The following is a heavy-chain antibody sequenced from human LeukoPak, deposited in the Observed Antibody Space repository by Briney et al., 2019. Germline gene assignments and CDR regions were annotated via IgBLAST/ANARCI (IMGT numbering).Heavy chain of an antibody. D-gene: IGHD6-13*01. J-gene: IGHJ4*02. CDR3: ARGIATAGDLFDY. V-gene: IGHV3-48*04. CDR1: GFTFSSYS. CDR2: ISSSSSSI. Sequence: PGGSLRLSCAASGFTFSSYSMNWVRQAPGEGLEWVSYISSSSSSIYYADSVKGRFTISRDNAKNSLYLQMNSLRAEDTAVYYCARGIATAGDLFDYWGQGTLVTVSS.